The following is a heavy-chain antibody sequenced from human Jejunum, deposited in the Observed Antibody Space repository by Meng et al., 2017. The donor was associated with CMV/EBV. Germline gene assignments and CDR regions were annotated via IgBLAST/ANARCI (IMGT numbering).Heavy chain of an antibody. V-gene: IGHV4-30-4*01. CDR2: IHSSGIT. CDR3: ARASYGSGSPLGESWFDP. Sequence: QGQLLYSGLRLCGLSQTLSLTCTVSGGSMSIGNNYWSWIRQPPGKGLDLIGYIHSSGITYYDPSLRSRLTISVDTSKNQFSLKLSSVTAADTAVYYCARASYGSGSPLGESWFDPWGQGTLVTVSS. J-gene: IGHJ5*02. D-gene: IGHD3-10*01. CDR1: GGSMSIGNNY.